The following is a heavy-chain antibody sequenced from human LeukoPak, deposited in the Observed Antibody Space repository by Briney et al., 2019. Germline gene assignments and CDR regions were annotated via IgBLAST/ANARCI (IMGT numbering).Heavy chain of an antibody. CDR1: GYTLTELS. V-gene: IGHV1-24*01. CDR3: ATARGDSSSGGPRGDLKM. D-gene: IGHD6-13*01. CDR2: FDPEDGET. Sequence: GASVKVSCKVSGYTLTELSMHWVRQAPGKGLEWMGGFDPEDGETIYAQKFQGRVTMTEDTSTDTAYMELSSLRSEDTAVYYCATARGDSSSGGPRGDLKMWGQGTLVTVSS. J-gene: IGHJ4*02.